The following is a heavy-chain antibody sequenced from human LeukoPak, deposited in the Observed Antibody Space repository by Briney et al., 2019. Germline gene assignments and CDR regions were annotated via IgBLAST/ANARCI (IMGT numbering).Heavy chain of an antibody. V-gene: IGHV4-59*12. J-gene: IGHJ6*02. CDR1: GGSISSYY. D-gene: IGHD6-13*01. CDR2: IYYSGST. Sequence: SETLSLTCTVSGGSISSYYWSWIRQPPGKGLEWIGYIYYSGSTNYNPSLKSRVTISVDTSKNQFSLKLSSVTAADTAVHYCARGYSSSWYFFFSGMDVWGQGTTVTVSS. CDR3: ARGYSSSWYFFFSGMDV.